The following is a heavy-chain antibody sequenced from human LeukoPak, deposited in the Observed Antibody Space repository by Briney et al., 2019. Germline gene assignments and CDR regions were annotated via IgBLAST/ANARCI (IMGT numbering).Heavy chain of an antibody. CDR3: ARVYKWDGYNRYFGY. CDR1: GGSISSYY. Sequence: SETLSLTCTVSGGSISSYYWSWIRQPPGKGLEWIGYIYYSGSANYNPSLKSRVTISVDTSKNQFSLKLSSVTAADTAVYYCARVYKWDGYNRYFGYWGQGTLVTVSS. J-gene: IGHJ4*02. CDR2: IYYSGSA. V-gene: IGHV4-59*01. D-gene: IGHD5-24*01.